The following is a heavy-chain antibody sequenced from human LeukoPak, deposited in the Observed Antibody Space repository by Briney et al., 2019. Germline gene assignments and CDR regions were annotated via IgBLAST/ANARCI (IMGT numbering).Heavy chain of an antibody. Sequence: GGSLRLSCAASGFTFSSYSMNWVRQAPGRGLEWVSYISSSRSTIYYADSVKGRFTISRDNAKNSLYLQMNSLRAEDTAVYYCARAPTDDYGDYSFDYWGQGTLVTVSS. D-gene: IGHD4-17*01. CDR1: GFTFSSYS. V-gene: IGHV3-48*04. CDR3: ARAPTDDYGDYSFDY. CDR2: ISSSRSTI. J-gene: IGHJ4*02.